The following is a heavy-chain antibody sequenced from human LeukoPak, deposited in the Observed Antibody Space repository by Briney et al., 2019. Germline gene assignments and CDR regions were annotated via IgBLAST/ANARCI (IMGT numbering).Heavy chain of an antibody. Sequence: SETLSLTCTVSGGSISSYYWSWIRQPPGKGLEWIGYIYYSGSTNYNPSLKSRVTISVDTSKNQFSLKLSSVTAADTAVYYCARLLWGYPPDPGNFDYWGQGTLVTVSS. D-gene: IGHD3-16*01. CDR1: GGSISSYY. V-gene: IGHV4-59*08. J-gene: IGHJ4*02. CDR3: ARLLWGYPPDPGNFDY. CDR2: IYYSGST.